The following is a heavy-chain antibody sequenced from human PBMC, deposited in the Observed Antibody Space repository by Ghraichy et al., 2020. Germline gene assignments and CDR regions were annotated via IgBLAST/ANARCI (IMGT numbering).Heavy chain of an antibody. J-gene: IGHJ3*02. CDR3: ARDKDGYNYDPDAFDI. CDR1: GGSIGSFY. V-gene: IGHV4-59*01. CDR2: VYYSGST. Sequence: QTLSLTCTVSGGSIGSFYWSWIRQPPGKGLEWIGHVYYSGSTNYNPSLKSRVTILVDTSKNQFSLKLRSVTAADTAVYYCARDKDGYNYDPDAFDIWGQGTKVTVSS. D-gene: IGHD5-24*01.